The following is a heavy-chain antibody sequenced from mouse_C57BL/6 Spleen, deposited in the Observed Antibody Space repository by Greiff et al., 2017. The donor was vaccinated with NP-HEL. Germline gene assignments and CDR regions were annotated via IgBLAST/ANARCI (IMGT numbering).Heavy chain of an antibody. CDR2: IDPETGGT. CDR3: NSHYYAMDY. Sequence: VKLMESGAELVRPGASVTLSCKASGYTFTDYEMHWVKQTPVHGLEWIGAIDPETGGTAYNQKFKGKAILTADKSSSTAYMELRSLTSEDSAVYYCNSHYYAMDYWGQGTSVTVSS. V-gene: IGHV1-15*01. J-gene: IGHJ4*01. CDR1: GYTFTDYE.